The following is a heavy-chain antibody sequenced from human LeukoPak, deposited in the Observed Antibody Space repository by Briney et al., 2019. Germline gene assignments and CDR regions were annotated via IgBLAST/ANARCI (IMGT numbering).Heavy chain of an antibody. CDR1: RDTFSSYA. J-gene: IGHJ4*02. D-gene: IGHD5/OR15-5a*01. Sequence: ASVTVSCKASRDTFSSYAIYWVRQAPGQRLEWMAWIIAANGKTKYSRKFQGRVSITTDTSARTAYMELRSLGSEDTAIYYCARSKDFPFFDAWGQGTLVTVSS. CDR2: IIAANGKT. CDR3: ARSKDFPFFDA. V-gene: IGHV1-3*01.